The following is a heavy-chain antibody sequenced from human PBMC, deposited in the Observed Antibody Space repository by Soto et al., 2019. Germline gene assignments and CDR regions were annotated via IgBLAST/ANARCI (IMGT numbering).Heavy chain of an antibody. CDR1: GFTFSSYG. CDR3: ARGFYDFWSGYADYYYYYGMDV. J-gene: IGHJ6*02. V-gene: IGHV3-33*01. CDR2: IWYDGSNK. D-gene: IGHD3-3*01. Sequence: PGGSLRLSCAASGFTFSSYGMHWVRQATGKGLEWVAVIWYDGSNKYYADSVKGRFTISRDNSKNTLYLQMNSLRAEDTAVYYCARGFYDFWSGYADYYYYYGMDVWGQGTTVTVSS.